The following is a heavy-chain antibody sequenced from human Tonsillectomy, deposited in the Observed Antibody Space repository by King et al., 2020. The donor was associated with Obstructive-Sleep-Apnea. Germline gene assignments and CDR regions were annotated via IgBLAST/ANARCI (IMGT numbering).Heavy chain of an antibody. CDR1: GFTFSSYW. Sequence: VQLVESGGGLVQPGGSLRLSCAASGFTFSSYWMSWVRQAPGKGLEWVANIKQDGSEKYYVDSVKGRFTISRDNAKNSLYLQMNSLRAEDTAVYYCARDRYSDTRDGYIPSYFDYWGQGTLVTVSS. D-gene: IGHD5-24*01. CDR2: IKQDGSEK. CDR3: ARDRYSDTRDGYIPSYFDY. J-gene: IGHJ4*02. V-gene: IGHV3-7*03.